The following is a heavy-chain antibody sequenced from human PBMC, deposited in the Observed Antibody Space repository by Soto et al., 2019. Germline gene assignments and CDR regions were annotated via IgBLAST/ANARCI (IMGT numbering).Heavy chain of an antibody. CDR1: VFTFSKHG. CDR2: IRYDGSNK. J-gene: IGHJ5*02. CDR3: ARGNQWELNSQLHT. Sequence: QVPLVESGGGVVQPGRSLTLSCAASVFTFSKHGMHWVRQAQGKGLAWVAVIRYDGSNKNYADSVKGRFTISRDNSKDTLYLQMNSLRAEDTAVYYCARGNQWELNSQLHTWGQGSMVTVSS. D-gene: IGHD1-26*01. V-gene: IGHV3-33*01.